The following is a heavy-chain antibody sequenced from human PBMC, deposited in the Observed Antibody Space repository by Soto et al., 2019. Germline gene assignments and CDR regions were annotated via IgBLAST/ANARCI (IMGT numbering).Heavy chain of an antibody. CDR2: IIPIFGTA. D-gene: IGHD6-19*01. J-gene: IGHJ5*02. V-gene: IGHV1-69*13. Sequence: SVKVSCKASGGTFSSYAISWVRQAPGQGLEWMGGIIPIFGTANYAQKFQGRVTITADESTSTAYMELSSLRSEDTAVYYCAGECAIAVAGSPPPPWFDPWGQGTLVTVSS. CDR1: GGTFSSYA. CDR3: AGECAIAVAGSPPPPWFDP.